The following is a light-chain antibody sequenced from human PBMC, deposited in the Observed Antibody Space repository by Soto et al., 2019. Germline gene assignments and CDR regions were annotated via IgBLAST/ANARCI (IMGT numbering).Light chain of an antibody. CDR1: QTISSW. Sequence: DIQVTKSPSTLSGSVGDRVTITCRASQTISSWLAWYQQKPGKAPKLLIYKASTLKSGVPSRFSVSGSGTEFTLTISSLKTDDFATYDGQHYNSYSEAFCQGTKVDIK. CDR3: QHYNSYSEA. V-gene: IGKV1-5*03. CDR2: KAS. J-gene: IGKJ1*01.